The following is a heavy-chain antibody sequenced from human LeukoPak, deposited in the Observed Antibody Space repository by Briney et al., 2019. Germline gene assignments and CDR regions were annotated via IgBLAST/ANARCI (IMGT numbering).Heavy chain of an antibody. CDR2: INPSGDTT. CDR1: GYTFTSYY. CDR3: AGSFYDLLVYFDY. Sequence: ASVKVSCKASGYTFTSYYMHWVRQAPGQGLEGMGVINPSGDTTTYAQKFQGRVTMTRDMSTSTVYMELSSLRSEDTAVYYCAGSFYDLLVYFDYWGQGTLVTVSS. J-gene: IGHJ4*02. V-gene: IGHV1-46*01. D-gene: IGHD5/OR15-5a*01.